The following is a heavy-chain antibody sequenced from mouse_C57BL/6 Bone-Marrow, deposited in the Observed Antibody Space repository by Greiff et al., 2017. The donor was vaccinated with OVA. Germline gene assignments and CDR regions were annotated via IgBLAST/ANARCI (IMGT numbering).Heavy chain of an antibody. Sequence: VQLVESGAELVRPGASVTLSCKASGYTFTDYEMHWVKQTPVHGLEWIGAIDPETGGTAYNQKFKGKAILTADKSSSTAYMELRSLTSEDSAVYYCTRGYSSYYAMDYWGQGTSVTVSS. D-gene: IGHD2-5*01. J-gene: IGHJ4*01. V-gene: IGHV1-15*01. CDR3: TRGYSSYYAMDY. CDR2: IDPETGGT. CDR1: GYTFTDYE.